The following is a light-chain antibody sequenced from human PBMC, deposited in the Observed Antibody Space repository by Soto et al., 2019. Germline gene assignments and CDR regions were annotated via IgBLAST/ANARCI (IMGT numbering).Light chain of an antibody. Sequence: QSVLTQPPSVSAAPGQKVTISCSGSSSNIGNNYASWYQQLPGTAPKLLIYDNNKRPSGIPDRFSGSKSGTSATLGITGLQTGDEADYYCGTWDSSLSAPLFGGGTKVTVL. J-gene: IGLJ2*01. CDR1: SSNIGNNY. V-gene: IGLV1-51*01. CDR2: DNN. CDR3: GTWDSSLSAPL.